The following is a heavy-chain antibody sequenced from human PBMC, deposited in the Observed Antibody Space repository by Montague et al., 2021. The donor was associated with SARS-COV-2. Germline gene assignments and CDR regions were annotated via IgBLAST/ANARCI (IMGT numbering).Heavy chain of an antibody. J-gene: IGHJ4*02. Sequence: SETLSLTCTVSGGSISSSSYHWGWIRQPPGKGLEWIGSIYYSGSTYYNPSLKSRVTISVDTSKNQFSLKLSSVTAADTAVYYCASGGYSGYDYHLLVDYWGQGTLVTVSS. CDR3: ASGGYSGYDYHLLVDY. CDR1: GGSISSSSYH. CDR2: IYYSGST. V-gene: IGHV4-39*01. D-gene: IGHD5-12*01.